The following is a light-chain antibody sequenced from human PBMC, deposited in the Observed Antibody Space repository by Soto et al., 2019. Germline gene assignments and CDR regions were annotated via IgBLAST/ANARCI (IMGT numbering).Light chain of an antibody. CDR3: QQTYAVPLT. Sequence: DVQMTQSPSSLSASVGYTVTIACRASQPISNYLNWYQQKHGEVPKVLIFGASSLRSGVPSRFSGSGYGTDFTLTINNLHPDDIATYYCQQTYAVPLTFGQGT. CDR2: GAS. V-gene: IGKV1-39*01. CDR1: QPISNY. J-gene: IGKJ1*01.